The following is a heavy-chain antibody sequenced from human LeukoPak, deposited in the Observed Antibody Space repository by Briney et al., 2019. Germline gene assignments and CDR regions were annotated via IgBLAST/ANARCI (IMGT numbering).Heavy chain of an antibody. J-gene: IGHJ4*02. CDR3: ARDLSDAFDFDY. D-gene: IGHD3-16*01. Sequence: GGSLRLSCAASGFTFSSYGMHWVRQAPGKGLEWVAVIWYDGRNKYYADSVKGRFTISRDNSKNTLYLQMNSLRAEDTAVYYCARDLSDAFDFDYWGQGTLVTVSS. V-gene: IGHV3-33*01. CDR1: GFTFSSYG. CDR2: IWYDGRNK.